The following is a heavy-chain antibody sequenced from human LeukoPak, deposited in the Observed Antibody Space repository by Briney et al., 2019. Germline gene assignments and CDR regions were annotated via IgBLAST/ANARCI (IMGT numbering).Heavy chain of an antibody. J-gene: IGHJ1*01. Sequence: GGSLRLSCAASGFTFSSYAMSWVRQAPGKGLEWASAIGAIGTGTYYADSVKGRFTISRDNSKSTLYLQMNSLRAEDTAVYYCAKGTMDGGQYYYDSNGGQGTLVTVSP. V-gene: IGHV3-23*01. CDR3: AKGTMDGGQYYYDSN. CDR2: IGAIGTGT. CDR1: GFTFSSYA. D-gene: IGHD3-22*01.